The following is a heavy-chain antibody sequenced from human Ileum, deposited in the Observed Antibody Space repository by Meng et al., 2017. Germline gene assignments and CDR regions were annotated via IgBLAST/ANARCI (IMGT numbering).Heavy chain of an antibody. CDR2: INHSGST. Sequence: QAQHRPCVAVLYDPLALLPPRCAVFGGFFSGYYWSWIRQPPGKGLEWIGEINHSGSTNYNPSLKSRVTISVDTSKNQFSLKLSSVTAADTAVYYCARGGHDSSGYYSFDYWGQGTLVTVSS. V-gene: IGHV4-34*01. J-gene: IGHJ4*02. CDR3: ARGGHDSSGYYSFDY. CDR1: GGFFSGYY. D-gene: IGHD3-22*01.